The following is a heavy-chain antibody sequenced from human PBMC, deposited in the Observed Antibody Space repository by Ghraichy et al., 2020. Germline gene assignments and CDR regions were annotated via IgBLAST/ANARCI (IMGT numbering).Heavy chain of an antibody. Sequence: SVKVSCKASGGTFDNYGITWGRQAPGQGLEWMGVIIPVFATTTYAQKFQGRLTVSADESTSTAYMELSSLRFEDTAVYYCARESLREFLFDYWGQGTLVTVSS. D-gene: IGHD3-16*01. CDR2: IIPVFATT. CDR1: GGTFDNYG. CDR3: ARESLREFLFDY. V-gene: IGHV1-69*13. J-gene: IGHJ4*02.